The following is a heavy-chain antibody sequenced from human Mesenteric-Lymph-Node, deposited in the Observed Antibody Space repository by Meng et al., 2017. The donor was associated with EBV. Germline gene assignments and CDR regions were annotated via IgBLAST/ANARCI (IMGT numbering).Heavy chain of an antibody. CDR3: AEVLNGYYYFDY. J-gene: IGHJ4*02. CDR2: VYHSGST. V-gene: IGHV4-4*02. CDR1: VASTIGPTW. Sequence: VQLRESGPGLVTPSVSLSLPCAVSVASTIGPTWWSWFRQPPGKGLEWIGEVYHSGSTNYNPSLKSRVSMSVDTSKNHFSLKLTSVTAADTAMYYCAEVLNGYYYFDYWGQGTLVTVSS. D-gene: IGHD3-22*01.